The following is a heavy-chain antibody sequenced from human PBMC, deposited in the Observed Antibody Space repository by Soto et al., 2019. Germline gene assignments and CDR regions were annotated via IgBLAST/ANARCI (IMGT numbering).Heavy chain of an antibody. CDR2: IHREGTNT. V-gene: IGHV3-23*01. J-gene: IGHJ5*02. Sequence: GGSLRLSCAASGFSFSDFGMTWVRQAPGKGLEWVSTIHREGTNTHYADSVKGRFTISRDNSKDTLYLELRSLRSDDTALYYCARERSTATASWFDPWGQGTLVTVSS. CDR1: GFSFSDFG. D-gene: IGHD2-8*02. CDR3: ARERSTATASWFDP.